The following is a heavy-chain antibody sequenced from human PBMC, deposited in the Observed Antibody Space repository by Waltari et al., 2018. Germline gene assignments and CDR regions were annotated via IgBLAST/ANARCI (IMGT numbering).Heavy chain of an antibody. CDR3: TRGGDDSSWYWRN. Sequence: EVQLVESGGGLVQPGGSLRLSCAASGFTFSNNWMTWVRQAPGKGLEWVVNINQDGSEKYSVESVKGRFTISRDNAKNSLYLQLNSLRADDTAVYYCTRGGDDSSWYWRNWGQGTLVTVSS. CDR2: INQDGSEK. D-gene: IGHD6-13*01. J-gene: IGHJ4*02. CDR1: GFTFSNNW. V-gene: IGHV3-7*01.